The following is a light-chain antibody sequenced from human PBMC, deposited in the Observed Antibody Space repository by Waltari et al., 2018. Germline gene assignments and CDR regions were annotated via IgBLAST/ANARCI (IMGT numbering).Light chain of an antibody. Sequence: QSALTQPASVSGSPGQSITISFTGTSSDVGGYNYVSWYQQHPGKAPKLMIYDVSHRPSGVSNRFSGSKAGNTASLTISGLQAEDEADYYCSSYTSSSTIVVFGGGTKLTVL. CDR3: SSYTSSSTIVV. CDR1: SSDVGGYNY. V-gene: IGLV2-14*01. CDR2: DVS. J-gene: IGLJ2*01.